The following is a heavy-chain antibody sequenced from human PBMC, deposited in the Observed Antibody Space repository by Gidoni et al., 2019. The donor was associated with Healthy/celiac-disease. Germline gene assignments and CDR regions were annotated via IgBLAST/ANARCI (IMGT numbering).Heavy chain of an antibody. CDR1: GYTLTSYA. V-gene: IGHV1-3*01. CDR3: ARAEWFAPLYYYYYMDV. J-gene: IGHJ6*03. Sequence: QVPLVQSGAEVKKPGASVKVSCKASGYTLTSYAMHWGRQAPGQRLEWMGWINAGNGNTKYSQKFQGRVTITRDTSASTAYMELSSLRSEDTAVYYCARAEWFAPLYYYYYMDVWGKGTTVTVSS. D-gene: IGHD3-3*01. CDR2: INAGNGNT.